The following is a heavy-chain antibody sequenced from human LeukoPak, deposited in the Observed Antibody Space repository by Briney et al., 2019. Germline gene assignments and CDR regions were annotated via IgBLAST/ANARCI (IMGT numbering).Heavy chain of an antibody. CDR2: IYYSGNT. J-gene: IGHJ4*02. D-gene: IGHD3/OR15-3a*01. CDR3: ARQTGSGLFILP. CDR1: GGSISSSNSY. Sequence: KTSETLSLTCTVSGGSISSSNSYWGWIRQPPGKGLEWIGSIYYSGNTYYNASLKSQVSISIDTSKNRFSLKLTSVTAADTAVYYCARQTGSGLFILPGGQGTLVTVSS. V-gene: IGHV4-39*01.